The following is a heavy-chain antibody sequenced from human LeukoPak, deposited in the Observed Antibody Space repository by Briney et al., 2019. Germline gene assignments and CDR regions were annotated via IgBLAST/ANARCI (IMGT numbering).Heavy chain of an antibody. CDR2: IYPGDSDT. CDR1: GYSITSYW. CDR3: ARHSSLSWLRNWATFDP. Sequence: GEYLKLTCKGSGYSITSYWIGWERQMPGKGLEWMGIIYPGDSDTRYSPSFQGQVTISSDKSISTAYLQWSSLKASDTAMYYCARHSSLSWLRNWATFDPWGEGTLVTVSS. D-gene: IGHD7-27*01. J-gene: IGHJ5*02. V-gene: IGHV5-51*01.